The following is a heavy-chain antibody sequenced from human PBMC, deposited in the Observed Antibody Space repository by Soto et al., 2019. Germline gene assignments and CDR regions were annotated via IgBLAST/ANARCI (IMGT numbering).Heavy chain of an antibody. CDR1: GGSISSSSYY. D-gene: IGHD2-15*01. CDR2: IYYSGST. CDR3: ARTRRYCSGGSCYSFWFDP. J-gene: IGHJ5*02. V-gene: IGHV4-39*01. Sequence: SETLSLTCTVSGGSISSSSYYWGWIRQPPGKGLEWIGSIYYSGSTYYNPSLKSRVTISVDTSKNQSSLKLSSVTAADTAVYYCARTRRYCSGGSCYSFWFDPWGQGTLVTVSS.